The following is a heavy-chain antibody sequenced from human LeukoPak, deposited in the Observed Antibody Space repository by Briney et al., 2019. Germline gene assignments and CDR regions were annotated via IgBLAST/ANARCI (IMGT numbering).Heavy chain of an antibody. CDR2: INPNSGGT. V-gene: IGHV1-2*02. Sequence: ASVTVSFKSSGYTFTLYYMHWLRPAPAPGLAWMGWINPNSGGTNYAQKLQGRVSITRDTPISTAYMELSRLRSDDTAVYYWARDPEETPYTWGQGTLVTVSS. CDR1: GYTFTLYY. J-gene: IGHJ5*02. CDR3: ARDPEETPYT.